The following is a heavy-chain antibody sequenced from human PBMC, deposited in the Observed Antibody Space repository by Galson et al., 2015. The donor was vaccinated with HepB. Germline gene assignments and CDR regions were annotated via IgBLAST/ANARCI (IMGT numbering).Heavy chain of an antibody. CDR3: ARGVRFFDY. CDR1: GDSVSSNTGA. J-gene: IGHJ4*02. CDR2: TFYRSKWYN. V-gene: IGHV6-1*01. Sequence: CAISGDSVSSNTGAWNWIRQSPSRGPEWLGRTFYRSKWYNEYAISMKSRMTLNADTSKNQFSLQLNSVTPEDTAVYYCARGVRFFDYWGQGTLVTVSS. D-gene: IGHD3-16*02.